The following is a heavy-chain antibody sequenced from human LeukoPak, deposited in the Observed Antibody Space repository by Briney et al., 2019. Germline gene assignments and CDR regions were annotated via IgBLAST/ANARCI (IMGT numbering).Heavy chain of an antibody. CDR2: ISTYNGST. CDR3: ARDNNGGNYHEARFDY. V-gene: IGHV1-18*01. Sequence: ASVKVSCKASGYIFTNYDITWVRQAPGQGLEWMGWISTYNGSTDYGEKFQDRVTMTTDTSTSTAYMDLRSLRSDDTAVYYCARDNNGGNYHEARFDYWGQGALVTVSS. CDR1: GYIFTNYD. D-gene: IGHD4/OR15-4a*01. J-gene: IGHJ4*02.